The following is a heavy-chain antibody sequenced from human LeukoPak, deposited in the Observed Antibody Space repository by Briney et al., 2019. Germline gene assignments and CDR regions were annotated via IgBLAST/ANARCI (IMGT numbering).Heavy chain of an antibody. Sequence: PGGSLRLSCAASGFTFSTYAMTWVRQAPGKGLEWVSGISAGGSSTYYAASVKGRFTISRDNSRNILYLQMNSLRGDDTAVYYCAKSESPGMMATVPDYWGQGTLVTVSS. CDR2: ISAGGSST. V-gene: IGHV3-23*01. J-gene: IGHJ4*02. CDR1: GFTFSTYA. D-gene: IGHD5-24*01. CDR3: AKSESPGMMATVPDY.